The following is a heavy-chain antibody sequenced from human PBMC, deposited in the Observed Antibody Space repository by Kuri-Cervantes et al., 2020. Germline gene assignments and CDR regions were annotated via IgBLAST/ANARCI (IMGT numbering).Heavy chain of an antibody. V-gene: IGHV4-39*01. Sequence: SETLSLTCTVSGGSISSGSYYWGWIRQPPGKGLEWIGSIYYSGSTYYNPSLKSRVTISVDTSKNQFSLKLSSVTAADTAVYYCASSRLGGDYYGSGPHYFDYWGQGTLVTVSS. CDR3: ASSRLGGDYYGSGPHYFDY. CDR2: IYYSGST. CDR1: GGSISSGSYY. D-gene: IGHD3-10*01. J-gene: IGHJ4*02.